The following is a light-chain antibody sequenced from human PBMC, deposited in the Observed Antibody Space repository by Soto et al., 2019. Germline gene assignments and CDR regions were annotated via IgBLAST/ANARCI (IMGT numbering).Light chain of an antibody. CDR2: GAS. Sequence: EIVLTQSPGTLSLSPGERATLSCRASQSVSSNYLAWYQHKPGRSPRLLIYGASTRAAGIPDRFSGSGSGTDFTLTITRLDPEDFAIYYCQQYGSSVYTFGQGTKVDIK. CDR3: QQYGSSVYT. J-gene: IGKJ2*01. CDR1: QSVSSNY. V-gene: IGKV3-20*01.